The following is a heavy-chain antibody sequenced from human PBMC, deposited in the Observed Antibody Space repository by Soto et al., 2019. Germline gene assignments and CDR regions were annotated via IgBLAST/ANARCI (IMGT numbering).Heavy chain of an antibody. CDR1: GFTFSTYS. J-gene: IGHJ6*02. Sequence: GGSLRLSCAASGFTFSTYSMHWVRQAPGKGLEWVAVISYDGRNKYYADSVKGRFTISRDNSKNTLYLQMNSLRGEDTAVYYCAGDRSGSFYYGMDVWGQGTPVTVSS. V-gene: IGHV3-30*04. CDR3: AGDRSGSFYYGMDV. CDR2: ISYDGRNK.